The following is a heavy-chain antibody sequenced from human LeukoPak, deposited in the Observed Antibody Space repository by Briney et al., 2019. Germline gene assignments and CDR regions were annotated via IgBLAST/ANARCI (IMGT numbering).Heavy chain of an antibody. CDR1: GFTFSNAW. CDR3: TTAPIVVVPAATKPYGMDV. J-gene: IGHJ6*02. Sequence: GGSLRLSCAASGFTFSNAWMSWVRQAPGKGLEWVGRIKSKTDGGTTDYAAPVKGRFTISRDDSKHTLYLQMNSLKTEDTAVYYCTTAPIVVVPAATKPYGMDVWGQGTTVTVSS. V-gene: IGHV3-15*01. D-gene: IGHD2-2*01. CDR2: IKSKTDGGTT.